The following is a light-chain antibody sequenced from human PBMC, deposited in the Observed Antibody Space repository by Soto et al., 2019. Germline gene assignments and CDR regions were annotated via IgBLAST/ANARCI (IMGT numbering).Light chain of an antibody. CDR1: QSVSSYY. J-gene: IGKJ1*01. CDR3: QQYGSSPRT. CDR2: GAS. Sequence: EIVLTQSPGTLSLSPGKRATLSCRASQSVSSYYLAWFQQKPGQPPRLLIYGASIRATGIPDRFSGSGSGPDFTLTISRLEPEDFAVYYCQQYGSSPRTFGQGTKVEIK. V-gene: IGKV3-20*01.